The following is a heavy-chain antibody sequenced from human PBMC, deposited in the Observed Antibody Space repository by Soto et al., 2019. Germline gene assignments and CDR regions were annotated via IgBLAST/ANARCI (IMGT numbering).Heavy chain of an antibody. CDR2: IYYSGST. CDR3: AREPVRGVGDY. J-gene: IGHJ4*02. V-gene: IGHV4-39*02. Sequence: SETLSLTCTVSGGSISSSSYYWGWIRQPPGKGLEWIGSIYYSGSTYYNPSLKSRVTISVDTSKNQFSLKLSSVTAADTAVYYCAREPVRGVGDYWGQGTLVTVSS. D-gene: IGHD3-10*01. CDR1: GGSISSSSYY.